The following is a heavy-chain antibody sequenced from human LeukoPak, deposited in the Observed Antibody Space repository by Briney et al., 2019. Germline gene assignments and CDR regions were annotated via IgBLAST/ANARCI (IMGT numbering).Heavy chain of an antibody. CDR1: GGSISSYY. Sequence: PSETLSPTCTVSGGSISSYYWSWIRQPPGKGLEWIGYIYYSGSTNYNPSLKSRVTISVDTSKNQFSLKLSSVTAADTAVYYCARVGGAIYYGSGSYYNSRPFDYWGQGTLVTVSS. V-gene: IGHV4-59*12. J-gene: IGHJ4*02. D-gene: IGHD3-10*01. CDR2: IYYSGST. CDR3: ARVGGAIYYGSGSYYNSRPFDY.